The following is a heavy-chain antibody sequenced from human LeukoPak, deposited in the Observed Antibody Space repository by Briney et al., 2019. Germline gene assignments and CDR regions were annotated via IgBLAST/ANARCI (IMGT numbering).Heavy chain of an antibody. J-gene: IGHJ5*02. CDR2: IYSGGAT. CDR3: ARDHVS. Sequence: GGSLILSGAASGFTVSSNYMSWVRQPPGKGLEWVSVIYSGGATYYADSVKGRFTISRDNSKNPLSLQMNSLSAEDTVVYYCARDHVSWGQGTLVTVSS. V-gene: IGHV3-53*01. CDR1: GFTVSSNY.